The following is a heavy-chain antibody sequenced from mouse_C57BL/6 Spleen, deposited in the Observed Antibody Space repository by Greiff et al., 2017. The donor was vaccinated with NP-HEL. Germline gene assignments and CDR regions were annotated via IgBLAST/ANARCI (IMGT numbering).Heavy chain of an antibody. CDR2: IDPSDSYT. D-gene: IGHD1-1*01. CDR3: ARPFITTDYFDY. Sequence: QVQLQQPGAELVRPGTSVKLSCKASGYTFTSYWMHWVKQRPGQGLEWIGVIDPSDSYTNYNQKFKGKATLTVDTSSSTAYMQLSSLTSEDSAVYYCARPFITTDYFDYWGQGTTLTVSS. CDR1: GYTFTSYW. V-gene: IGHV1-59*01. J-gene: IGHJ2*01.